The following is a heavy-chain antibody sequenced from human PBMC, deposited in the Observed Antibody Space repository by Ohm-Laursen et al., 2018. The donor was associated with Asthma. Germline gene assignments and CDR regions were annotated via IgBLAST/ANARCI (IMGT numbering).Heavy chain of an antibody. V-gene: IGHV3-30-3*01. D-gene: IGHD3-3*01. CDR1: GFTFRSYA. Sequence: SSLRLSCSASGFTFRSYAMHWVRQAPGKGLEWVAVGGSYYDGGLKYYADSVNGRFTVSRDDSKNTLYLQMNSLRPDDTAVYYCARDVMEWYLPAFVFWGQGTLVTVSS. CDR2: GGSYYDGGLK. J-gene: IGHJ4*02. CDR3: ARDVMEWYLPAFVF.